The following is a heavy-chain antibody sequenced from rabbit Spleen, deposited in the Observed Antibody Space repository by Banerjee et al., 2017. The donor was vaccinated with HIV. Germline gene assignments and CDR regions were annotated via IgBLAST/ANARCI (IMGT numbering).Heavy chain of an antibody. CDR2: IYPDGSGST. D-gene: IGHD2-1*01. J-gene: IGHJ4*01. Sequence: QSLEESGGDMVKPGASLTLTCKASGFDFSTNYYICWVRQAPGKGPEWIGCIYPDGSGSTAFASWAKGRFTISKTSSTTVTLQMTSLTAADTATYFCARGSAAMTMVITGYYLNLWGPGTLVTVS. V-gene: IGHV1S40*01. CDR3: ARGSAAMTMVITGYYLNL. CDR1: GFDFSTNYY.